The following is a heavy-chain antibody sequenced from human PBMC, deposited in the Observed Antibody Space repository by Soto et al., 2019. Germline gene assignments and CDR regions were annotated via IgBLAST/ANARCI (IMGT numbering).Heavy chain of an antibody. CDR2: ISWNSGSI. Sequence: GGSLRLSCAASGFTFDDYAMHWVRQAPGKGLEWVSGISWNSGSIGYADSVKGRFTISRDNAKNSLYLQMNSLRAEDTALYYCAKVDSSGYYLFAEYFQHWGQGTLVTVSS. V-gene: IGHV3-9*01. J-gene: IGHJ1*01. CDR1: GFTFDDYA. D-gene: IGHD3-22*01. CDR3: AKVDSSGYYLFAEYFQH.